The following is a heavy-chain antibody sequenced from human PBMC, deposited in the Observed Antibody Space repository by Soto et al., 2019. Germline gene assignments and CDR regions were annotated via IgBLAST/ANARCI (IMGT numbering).Heavy chain of an antibody. V-gene: IGHV3-48*01. CDR3: AASFITTIGTTA. CDR2: ISSSSTTI. J-gene: IGHJ4*02. CDR1: GFTFSNFG. Sequence: EVQLVESGGGLVQPGGSLRLSCEASGFTFSNFGINWVRQAPGKGLEWVSHISSSSTTIYYAESVKGRFTISRDNAKNSLYLQMSSLRGEDTAVYYCAASFITTIGTTAWGPGPRVTVSS. D-gene: IGHD1-1*01.